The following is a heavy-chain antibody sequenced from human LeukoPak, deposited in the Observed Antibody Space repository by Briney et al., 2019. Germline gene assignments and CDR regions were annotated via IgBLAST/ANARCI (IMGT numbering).Heavy chain of an antibody. D-gene: IGHD2-21*02. Sequence: PSETLSLTCTVSGGSISSYYWSWIRQPPGKGLEWIGYIYYSGSTNYNPSLKSRVTISVDTSKNQFSLKLSSVTAADTAVYYCARHVRAVVTGGAFDIWGQGTMVTVSS. V-gene: IGHV4-59*08. J-gene: IGHJ3*02. CDR2: IYYSGST. CDR3: ARHVRAVVTGGAFDI. CDR1: GGSISSYY.